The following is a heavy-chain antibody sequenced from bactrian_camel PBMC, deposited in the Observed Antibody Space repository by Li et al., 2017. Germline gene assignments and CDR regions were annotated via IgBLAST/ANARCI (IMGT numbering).Heavy chain of an antibody. CDR1: GHSRGSNC. CDR2: IRRSGGET. J-gene: IGHJ4*01. Sequence: HVQLVESGGGSVQTGGSLRLSCVVSGHSRGSNCVGWYRLPPGRAPAEREGIAAIRRSGGETWYAGSVKGRFSISRDNAKGTLYLQMNDLKPEDTALYYCATDPEGPGPAALARGDWSGYEFLYAGQGTQVTVS. D-gene: IGHD4*01. V-gene: IGHV3S55*01. CDR3: ATDPEGPGPAALARGDWSGYEFLY.